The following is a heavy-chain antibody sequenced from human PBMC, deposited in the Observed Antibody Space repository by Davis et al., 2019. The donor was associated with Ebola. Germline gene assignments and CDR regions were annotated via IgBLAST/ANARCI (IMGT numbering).Heavy chain of an antibody. CDR2: IIPLFGTA. CDR3: ARGGGGDSSGFQSWFDP. D-gene: IGHD3-22*01. CDR1: GGTFTSYA. V-gene: IGHV1-69*13. Sequence: SVQISCKASGGTFTSYAISWVRQAPGQGLEWMGGIIPLFGTANYAQKFQDRVTITADESTSTSYMELNSLRSDDTAVYYCARGGGGDSSGFQSWFDPWGQGTLVTVSS. J-gene: IGHJ5*02.